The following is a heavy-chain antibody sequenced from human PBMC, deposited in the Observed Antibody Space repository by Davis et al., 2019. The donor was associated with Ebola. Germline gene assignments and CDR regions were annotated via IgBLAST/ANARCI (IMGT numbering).Heavy chain of an antibody. CDR2: ISGSGSPV. V-gene: IGHV3-11*04. J-gene: IGHJ4*02. Sequence: PGGSLRFSCAASGFTFRDYYMSWIRQAPGKGLEWLSYISGSGSPVYYADSVKGRFTISRDNAKNTLYLEMNSLTAEDTAVYYCSRDVNFEFYDYWGQGTLVTVSS. CDR1: GFTFRDYY. CDR3: SRDVNFEFYDY. D-gene: IGHD1-20*01.